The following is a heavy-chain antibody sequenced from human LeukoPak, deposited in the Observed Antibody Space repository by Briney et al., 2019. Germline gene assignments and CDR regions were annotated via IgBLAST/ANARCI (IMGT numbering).Heavy chain of an antibody. CDR1: GFTFSSYC. V-gene: IGHV3-48*01. J-gene: IGHJ4*02. D-gene: IGHD6-19*01. CDR2: ISSISSTI. Sequence: GGSLRLSRAASGFTFSSYCMSWVRQAPVKGLEWVSYISSISSTIYYADFVKGRSTITRDNAKNSLYLQMNSLRAENTAVYYCAREKYSSGPFDYWGQGTLVTVSS. CDR3: AREKYSSGPFDY.